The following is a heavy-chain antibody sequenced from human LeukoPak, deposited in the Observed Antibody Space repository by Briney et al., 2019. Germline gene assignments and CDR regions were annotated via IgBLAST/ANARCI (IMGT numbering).Heavy chain of an antibody. J-gene: IGHJ6*03. D-gene: IGHD5-24*01. V-gene: IGHV3-30*02. CDR1: GFTFSSYG. CDR2: IRYDGSNK. Sequence: GGSLRLSCAASGFTFSSYGMHWVRQAPGKGLEWVAFIRYDGSNKYYADSVKGRFTISRDNSKNTLYLQMNSLRAEDTAVYYCARDQGDLEMATTYYYMDVWGKGTTVTISS. CDR3: ARDQGDLEMATTYYYMDV.